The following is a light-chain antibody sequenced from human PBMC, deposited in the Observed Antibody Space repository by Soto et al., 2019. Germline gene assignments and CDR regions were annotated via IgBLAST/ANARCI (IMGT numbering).Light chain of an antibody. CDR2: GAS. CDR3: QQYVYSPDTVRCT. Sequence: EIVLTQSPGTLSLSPGERASLSCRASQSVRSSSLAWYQQKPGQPPRLLIYGASSRATGIPDRFSGSGSGTDFTLTIRRLEPEDFAVYFCQQYVYSPDTVRCTFGPGTKVEIK. J-gene: IGKJ1*01. CDR1: QSVRSSS. V-gene: IGKV3-20*01.